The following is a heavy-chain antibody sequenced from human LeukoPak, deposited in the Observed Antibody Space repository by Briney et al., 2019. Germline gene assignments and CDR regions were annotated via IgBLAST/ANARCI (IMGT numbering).Heavy chain of an antibody. V-gene: IGHV1-18*01. D-gene: IGHD3-3*01. Sequence: GASVKVSCKASGYTFTSYGISWVRQAPGQGLVWMGWISAYNGNTNYAQKLQGRVTMTTDTSTSTAYMELRSLRSDDTAVYYCARARVTIFGVVITPIDYWGQGTLVTVSS. CDR1: GYTFTSYG. CDR3: ARARVTIFGVVITPIDY. CDR2: ISAYNGNT. J-gene: IGHJ4*02.